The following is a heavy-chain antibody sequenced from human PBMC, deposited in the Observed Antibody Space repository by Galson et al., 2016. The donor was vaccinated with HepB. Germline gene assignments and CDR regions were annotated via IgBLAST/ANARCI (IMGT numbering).Heavy chain of an antibody. J-gene: IGHJ4*02. CDR1: GYTFTSSG. CDR3: VRDYSYMPDY. V-gene: IGHV1-18*01. CDR2: ISGYNGHI. Sequence: SVKVSCKASGYTFTSSGISWVRQAPGQGLEWMGWISGYNGHIQYAQKFQDRVTVTADTSTSTAYMELRSLYSDDTAIYYCVRDYSYMPDYWGQGTLVTVSS. D-gene: IGHD2-15*01.